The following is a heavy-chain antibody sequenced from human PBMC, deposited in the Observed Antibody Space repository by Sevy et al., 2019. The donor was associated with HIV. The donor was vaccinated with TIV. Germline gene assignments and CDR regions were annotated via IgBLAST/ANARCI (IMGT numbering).Heavy chain of an antibody. CDR1: GFTFSSYS. D-gene: IGHD3-10*01. Sequence: GGSLRLSCAASGFTFSSYSMNWVRQAPGKGLEWVSSISSSSSYIYYADSVKGRFTISRDNAKNSLYLRMNSLRAEDTAVYYCARDTGSLWFKYYGMDVWGQGTTVTVSS. CDR3: ARDTGSLWFKYYGMDV. CDR2: ISSSSSYI. J-gene: IGHJ6*02. V-gene: IGHV3-21*01.